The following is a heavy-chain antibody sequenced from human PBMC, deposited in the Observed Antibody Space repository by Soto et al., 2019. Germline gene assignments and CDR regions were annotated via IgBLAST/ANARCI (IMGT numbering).Heavy chain of an antibody. CDR1: GGTFSSYA. V-gene: IGHV1-69*06. CDR3: ARVGRDGYKPWWAVGAFDI. J-gene: IGHJ3*02. Sequence: SVKVSCKASGGTFSSYAISWVRQVPGQGLEWMGGIIPIFGTANYAQKFQGRATITADKSTSTAYMELSSLRSEDTAVYYCARVGRDGYKPWWAVGAFDIWGQGTMVTVSS. D-gene: IGHD2-8*02. CDR2: IIPIFGTA.